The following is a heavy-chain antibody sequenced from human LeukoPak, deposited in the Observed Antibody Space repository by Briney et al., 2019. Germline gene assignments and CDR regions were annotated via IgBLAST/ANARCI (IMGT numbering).Heavy chain of an antibody. CDR2: ISAYNGNT. Sequence: VASVKVSCKASGYTFTSYGISWVRPAPGQGLWWMGWISAYNGNTNYTQKLQGRVTMTTDTSTSTAYMELRSLRSDDTAVYYCARGVGYDFWSGYQGNDYWGQGTLVTVSS. V-gene: IGHV1-18*01. CDR1: GYTFTSYG. J-gene: IGHJ4*02. D-gene: IGHD3-3*01. CDR3: ARGVGYDFWSGYQGNDY.